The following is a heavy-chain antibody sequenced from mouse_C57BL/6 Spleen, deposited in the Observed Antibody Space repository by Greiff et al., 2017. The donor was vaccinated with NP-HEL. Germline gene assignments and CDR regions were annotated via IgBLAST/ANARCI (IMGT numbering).Heavy chain of an antibody. CDR1: GFNIKDDY. CDR2: IDPENGDT. V-gene: IGHV14-4*01. CDR3: TTVGYDY. D-gene: IGHD1-1*01. J-gene: IGHJ2*01. Sequence: VQLKQSGAELVRPGASVKLSCTASGFNIKDDYMHWVKQRPEQGLEWIGWIDPENGDTEYASKFQGKATITADTSSTTAYLQLSSLTSEDTAVYYCTTVGYDYWGQGTTLTVSS.